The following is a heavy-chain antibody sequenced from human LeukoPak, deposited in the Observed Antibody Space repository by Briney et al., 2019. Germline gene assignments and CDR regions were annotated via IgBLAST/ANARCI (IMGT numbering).Heavy chain of an antibody. D-gene: IGHD5-24*01. CDR2: ISYDGSNK. CDR1: GFTFSSYA. J-gene: IGHJ6*02. CDR3: ARDTAVERWLQSQYYYGMGV. V-gene: IGHV3-30-3*01. Sequence: PGRSLRLSCAASGFTFSSYAMHWVRQAPGKGLEWVAVISYDGSNKYYADSVKGRFTISRDNSKNTLYLQMNSLRAEDTAVYYCARDTAVERWLQSQYYYGMGVWGQGTTVTVSS.